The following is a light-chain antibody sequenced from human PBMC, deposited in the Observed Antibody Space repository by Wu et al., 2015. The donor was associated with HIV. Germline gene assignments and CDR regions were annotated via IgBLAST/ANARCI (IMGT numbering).Light chain of an antibody. CDR2: GAS. Sequence: EIVMTQSPATLSVSPGEEPPSPAGPVRVLQHLAWYQQKPGQAPRLLFYGASTRATGIPARFSGSGSGTEFTLTISSLQSEDFAVYYCQQYYNWWTFGQGTKVEIK. CDR3: QQYYNWWT. J-gene: IGKJ1*01. CDR1: RVLQH. V-gene: IGKV3-15*01.